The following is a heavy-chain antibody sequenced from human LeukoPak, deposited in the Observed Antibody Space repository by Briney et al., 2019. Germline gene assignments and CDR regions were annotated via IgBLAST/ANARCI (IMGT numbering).Heavy chain of an antibody. CDR1: GYTFTTHD. J-gene: IGHJ4*02. V-gene: IGHV1-8*01. D-gene: IGHD3-9*01. Sequence: ASVKVSCKASGYTFTTHDLAWVRQATGQGLERMGWMNPGNGDTAYAQKFQGRVAMTRGTSMSTAYMELNNLGSEDTAIYYCARRLGDYNTDWFPVSGYWGQGTPVTVSS. CDR2: MNPGNGDT. CDR3: ARRLGDYNTDWFPVSGY.